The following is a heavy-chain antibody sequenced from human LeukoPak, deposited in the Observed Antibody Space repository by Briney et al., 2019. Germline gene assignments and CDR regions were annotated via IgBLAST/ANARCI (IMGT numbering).Heavy chain of an antibody. J-gene: IGHJ5*02. V-gene: IGHV1-69*04. CDR3: ASSITMVRGVYNWFDP. D-gene: IGHD3-10*01. CDR2: IIPILGIA. Sequence: SVKVSCKASGGTFTSYAISWVRQALGQGLEWMGRIIPILGIANYAQKFQGRVTITADKSTSTAYMGLSSLRSEDTAVYYCASSITMVRGVYNWFDPWGQGTLVTVSS. CDR1: GGTFTSYA.